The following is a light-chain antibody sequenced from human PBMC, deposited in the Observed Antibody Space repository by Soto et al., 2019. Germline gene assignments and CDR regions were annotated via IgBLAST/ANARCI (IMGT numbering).Light chain of an antibody. CDR1: SSDIGSYNH. Sequence: QSALTQPASVSGSPGQSITISCSGTSSDIGSYNHVSWYQQHPGKAPKVVIYEVNNRPSGVSDRFYGSKFGNTASLTISGLQSEDVAVYYYCSYTSSTTQYVFGTGTKVTVL. CDR3: CSYTSSTTQYV. CDR2: EVN. V-gene: IGLV2-14*01. J-gene: IGLJ1*01.